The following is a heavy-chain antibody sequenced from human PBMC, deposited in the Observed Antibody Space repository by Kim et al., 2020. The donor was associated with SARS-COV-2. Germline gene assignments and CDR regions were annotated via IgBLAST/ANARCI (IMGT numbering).Heavy chain of an antibody. V-gene: IGHV3-7*01. J-gene: IGHJ4*02. CDR1: GFTFSNYW. Sequence: GGSLRLSCAASGFTFSNYWMSWVRQAPGKGLEWVANIKRDGSEKYYVDSVRGRFTISRDNAQNSLSLQMNSLRVEDTAVYYCTSWVAGNYWGPGTLVTVSS. CDR2: IKRDGSEK. CDR3: TSWVAGNY. D-gene: IGHD2-15*01.